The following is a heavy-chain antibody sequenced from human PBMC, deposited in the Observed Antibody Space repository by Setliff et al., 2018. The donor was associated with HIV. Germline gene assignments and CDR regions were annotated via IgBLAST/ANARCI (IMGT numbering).Heavy chain of an antibody. CDR2: INTDERYT. V-gene: IGHV3-74*01. Sequence: GGSLRLSCAASGFAFSTYWMHWVRQAPGKGLVWVSRINTDERYTLYADSVKGRFTISRDNAKSTLYLQMNSLRAEDTATYYCAAVPWGHSSLIIDHWGQGTPVTVSS. J-gene: IGHJ4*02. CDR3: AAVPWGHSSLIIDH. CDR1: GFAFSTYW. D-gene: IGHD3-16*01.